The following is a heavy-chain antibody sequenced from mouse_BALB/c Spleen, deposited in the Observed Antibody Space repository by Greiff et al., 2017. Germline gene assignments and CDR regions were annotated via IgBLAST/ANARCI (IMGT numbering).Heavy chain of an antibody. J-gene: IGHJ3*01. CDR3: TDGNYVWFAD. D-gene: IGHD2-1*01. Sequence: VQLQQSGTVLARPGASVKMSCKASGYSFTSYWMHWVKQRPGQGLEWIGAIYPGNSDTSYNQKFKGKAKLTAVTSASTAYMELSSLTNEDSAVYYCTDGNYVWFADWGQGTLVTVSA. V-gene: IGHV1-5*01. CDR1: GYSFTSYW. CDR2: IYPGNSDT.